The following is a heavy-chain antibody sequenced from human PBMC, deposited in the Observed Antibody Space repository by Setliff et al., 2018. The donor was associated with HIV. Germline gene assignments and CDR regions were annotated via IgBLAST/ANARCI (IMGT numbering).Heavy chain of an antibody. D-gene: IGHD6-13*01. J-gene: IGHJ4*02. CDR3: AREAGYSSSWYGYYFDQ. Sequence: PSETLSLTCTVSGYSISSGYYWGWIRQPPGKGLEWIGYIYYSGSTYYNPSLKSRVTISVDTSKNQFSLKLSSVTAADTAVYYCAREAGYSSSWYGYYFDQWGQGTLVTVSS. CDR2: IYYSGST. V-gene: IGHV4-38-2*02. CDR1: GYSISSGYY.